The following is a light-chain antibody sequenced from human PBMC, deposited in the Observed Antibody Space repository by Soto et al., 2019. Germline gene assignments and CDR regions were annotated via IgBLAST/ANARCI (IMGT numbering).Light chain of an antibody. J-gene: IGKJ5*01. CDR2: GAS. Sequence: EIVMTQSPATLSVSPGERATLSCRASQSVSSYLAWYQQKPGQAPRLLIYGASTRATGVPARCSGSGSGTAFTLTISSLQSEDFAVYYCQQCSDWPLITFGQGTRLEAK. V-gene: IGKV3-15*01. CDR3: QQCSDWPLIT. CDR1: QSVSSY.